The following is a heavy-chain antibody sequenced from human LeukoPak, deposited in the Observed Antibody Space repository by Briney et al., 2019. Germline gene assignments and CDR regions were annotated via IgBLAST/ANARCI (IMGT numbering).Heavy chain of an antibody. CDR2: IYDSGST. V-gene: IGHV4-39*01. D-gene: IGHD5-18*01. J-gene: IGHJ4*02. CDR1: GGSIRSSYYC. CDR3: ARGASYGFWYFDY. Sequence: PSETLSLTCTVSGGSIRSSYYCWGWIRQPPGKGLEWIGSIYDSGSTYYNPSLKSRVTISVDTSKNQFSLKLNSVTAADTAVYYCARGASYGFWYFDYWGQGTLVTASS.